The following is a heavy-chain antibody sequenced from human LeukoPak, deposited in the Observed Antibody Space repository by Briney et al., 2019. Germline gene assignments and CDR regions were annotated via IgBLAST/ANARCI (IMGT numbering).Heavy chain of an antibody. Sequence: KPGGSLRLSCAASGFTFSSYNMNWVRQAPGKAMEWVSSITSSATYIFYADSVKGRFTISRDNSKNTLHLQMDSLTIEDSALYYCARDHVVASDAVAYWGQGTLVTVSS. D-gene: IGHD2-15*01. CDR3: ARDHVVASDAVAY. CDR2: ITSSATYI. CDR1: GFTFSSYN. V-gene: IGHV3-21*04. J-gene: IGHJ4*02.